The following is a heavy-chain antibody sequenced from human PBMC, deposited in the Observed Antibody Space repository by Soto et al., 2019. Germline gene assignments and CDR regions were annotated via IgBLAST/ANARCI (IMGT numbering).Heavy chain of an antibody. CDR3: ARMATFGSLNWFDP. V-gene: IGHV1-69*06. J-gene: IGHJ5*02. CDR2: IIPIFGTA. Sequence: GASVKVSCKASGGTFSSYAISWVRQAPGQGLEWMGGIIPIFGTANYAQKFQGRVTITAGKSTSTAYMELSSLRSDDTAIYYCARMATFGSLNWFDPWGQGTLVT. CDR1: GGTFSSYA. D-gene: IGHD3-16*01.